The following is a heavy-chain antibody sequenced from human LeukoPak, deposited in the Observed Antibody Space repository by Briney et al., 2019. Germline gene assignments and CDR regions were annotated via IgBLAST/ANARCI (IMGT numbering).Heavy chain of an antibody. V-gene: IGHV1-18*01. D-gene: IGHD6-13*01. Sequence: ASVKVSCKVSGYTFTSYGISWVRQAPGQGLEWMGWISAYNGNTNYAQKLQGRVTMTTDTSTSTAYMELRSLRSDDTAVYYCARDSSIAAADYYFDYWGQGTLVTVSS. J-gene: IGHJ4*02. CDR2: ISAYNGNT. CDR1: GYTFTSYG. CDR3: ARDSSIAAADYYFDY.